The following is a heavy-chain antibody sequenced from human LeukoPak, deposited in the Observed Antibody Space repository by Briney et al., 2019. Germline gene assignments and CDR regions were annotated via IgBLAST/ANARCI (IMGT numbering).Heavy chain of an antibody. J-gene: IGHJ3*02. CDR3: ASSGYSNAFDI. D-gene: IGHD3-22*01. CDR2: ISSSSSTI. Sequence: GGTLRLFCAASGFTFSSYSMNWVRQAPGKGLEWGSYISSSSSTIYYADSVKGRFTISRDNAKNSLYLQMNSLRAEDTAVYYCASSGYSNAFDIWGQGTMVTVSS. V-gene: IGHV3-48*01. CDR1: GFTFSSYS.